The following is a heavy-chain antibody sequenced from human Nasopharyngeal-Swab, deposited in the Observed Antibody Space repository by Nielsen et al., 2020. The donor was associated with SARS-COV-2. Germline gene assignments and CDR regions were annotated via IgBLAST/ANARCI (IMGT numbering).Heavy chain of an antibody. CDR1: GGSISSYY. CDR3: ARASKPGYSSSWYGL. D-gene: IGHD6-13*01. V-gene: IGHV4-59*01. Sequence: GSLRLSCTVSGGSISSYYWSWIRQPPGKGLEWIGYIYYSGSTNYNPSLKSRVTISVDTSKNQFSLKLSSVTAADTAVYYCARASKPGYSSSWYGLWGRGTLVTVSS. CDR2: IYYSGST. J-gene: IGHJ2*01.